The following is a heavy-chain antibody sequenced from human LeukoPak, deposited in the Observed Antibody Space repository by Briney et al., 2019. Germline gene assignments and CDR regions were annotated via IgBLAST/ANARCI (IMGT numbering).Heavy chain of an antibody. CDR1: GYTFTGYY. Sequence: GASVKVSCKASGYTFTGYYMHWVRQAPGQGLEWMGWINPNSGGTNYAQKFQGRVSMTRGTSISTAYMELSRLRSDDTAVYYCARRQYYYDSSGYYPLYFDYWGQGTLVTVSS. D-gene: IGHD3-22*01. CDR2: INPNSGGT. CDR3: ARRQYYYDSSGYYPLYFDY. J-gene: IGHJ4*02. V-gene: IGHV1-2*02.